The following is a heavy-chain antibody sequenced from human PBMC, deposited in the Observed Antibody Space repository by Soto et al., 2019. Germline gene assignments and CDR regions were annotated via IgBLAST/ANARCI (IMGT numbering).Heavy chain of an antibody. J-gene: IGHJ6*03. CDR3: ARDSAYYDFWSGYYPKPVYYMDV. CDR2: INSDGSST. CDR1: GFTFSSYW. Sequence: PGGSLRLSCAASGFTFSSYWMHWVRQAPGKRLVWVSRINSDGSSTSYADSVKGRFTISRDNAKNTLYLQMNSLRAEDTAVYYCARDSAYYDFWSGYYPKPVYYMDVWGKGTTVTVSS. V-gene: IGHV3-74*01. D-gene: IGHD3-3*01.